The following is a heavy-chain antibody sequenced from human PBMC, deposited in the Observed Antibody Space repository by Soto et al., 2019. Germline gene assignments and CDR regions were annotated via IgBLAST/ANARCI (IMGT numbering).Heavy chain of an antibody. Sequence: QVQLQESGPGLVKPSQTLSLTCTVSGGSISSGDYYWSWIRQPPGKGPEWIGYIYYSGSSYYNPSLRSRVTISVDTSKNQFSLNLISVSAADTAVYYCAREHMETGNWVDPWGQGILVTVSS. D-gene: IGHD2-21*01. J-gene: IGHJ5*02. CDR3: AREHMETGNWVDP. CDR1: GGSISSGDYY. V-gene: IGHV4-30-4*01. CDR2: IYYSGSS.